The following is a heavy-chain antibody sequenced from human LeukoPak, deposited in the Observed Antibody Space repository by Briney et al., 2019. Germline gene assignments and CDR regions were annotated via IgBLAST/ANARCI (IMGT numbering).Heavy chain of an antibody. J-gene: IGHJ4*02. Sequence: SETLSLTCTVSGGSISSYYWSWIRQPPGKGLEWIGYIYYSGSTYYNPSLKSRVTISVDTSKNQFSLKLSSVTAADTAVYYCARSANTGELDYWGQGTLVTVSS. V-gene: IGHV4-59*12. CDR1: GGSISSYY. CDR3: ARSANTGELDY. D-gene: IGHD7-27*01. CDR2: IYYSGST.